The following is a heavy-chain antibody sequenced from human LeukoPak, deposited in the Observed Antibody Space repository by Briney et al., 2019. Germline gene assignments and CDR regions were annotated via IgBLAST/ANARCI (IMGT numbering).Heavy chain of an antibody. CDR2: IYYSGGT. D-gene: IGHD1-26*01. Sequence: SETLSLTCSVSGGSISSSSRYWGWIRQPPGKGLEWIGSIYYSGGTYYNPSLKSRVTISVDTSKNQFSLKLSSVTAADTAVYYCATTTIRLGYWGQGTLVTVSS. J-gene: IGHJ4*02. V-gene: IGHV4-39*07. CDR3: ATTTIRLGY. CDR1: GGSISSSSRY.